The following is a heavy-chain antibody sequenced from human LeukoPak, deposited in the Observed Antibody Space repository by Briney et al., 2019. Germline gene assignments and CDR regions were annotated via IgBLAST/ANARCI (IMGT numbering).Heavy chain of an antibody. D-gene: IGHD2-8*02. CDR1: GFRFSGNG. J-gene: IGHJ5*02. CDR3: AKDRIVLIPSGPSWFDP. CDR2: ILYDGSNK. Sequence: GGSLRLSCAASGFRFSGNGMHWVRQAPGKGLEWVAFILYDGSNKYYGDSAKGRFTISRDNSKNTLYLQMNSLKTEDTAVYYCAKDRIVLIPSGPSWFDPWGQGTLVTVSS. V-gene: IGHV3-30*02.